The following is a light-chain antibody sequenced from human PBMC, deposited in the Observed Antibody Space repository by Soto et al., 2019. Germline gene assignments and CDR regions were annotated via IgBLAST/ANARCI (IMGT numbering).Light chain of an antibody. CDR2: DAS. J-gene: IGKJ1*01. CDR3: QQYHTYLWT. V-gene: IGKV1-5*01. Sequence: DIQMTQSPSTLSASLGDRVTITCRASQNIGSWVAWYQQKPGKAPNLLIYDASSMKSGVPSTFSGSGSGTEFTLTISSLQPDDFATYYCQQYHTYLWTFGQGTKVEIK. CDR1: QNIGSW.